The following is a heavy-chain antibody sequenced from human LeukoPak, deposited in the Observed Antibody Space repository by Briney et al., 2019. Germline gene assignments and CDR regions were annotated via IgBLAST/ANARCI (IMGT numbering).Heavy chain of an antibody. J-gene: IGHJ5*01. CDR1: GFTFNNYW. D-gene: IGHD6-6*01. CDR3: VRTSRSSSTDS. V-gene: IGHV3-7*01. Sequence: GGSLRLSCAASGFTFNNYWMSWVRQAPGKGLEWVANIRQDGSVKNYVDYMEGRFTISRDNAKNSLYLQMNGLRAEDTAVYYCVRTSRSSSTDSWGQGTLVTVSS. CDR2: IRQDGSVK.